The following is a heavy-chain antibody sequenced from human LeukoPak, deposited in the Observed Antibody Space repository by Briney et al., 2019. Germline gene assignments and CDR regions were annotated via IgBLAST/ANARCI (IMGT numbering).Heavy chain of an antibody. CDR1: GGSMRSYY. J-gene: IGHJ3*02. V-gene: IGHV4-59*01. D-gene: IGHD2-8*01. Sequence: SETLSLTCTVSGGSMRSYYWVWIRQPPGKGLEWIGYIYYSGSTDYNPSLKSRVTISVDTSKNQFSLKMSSATAADTAVYYCARAPNGFGAFDIWGPGTMVTVSS. CDR2: IYYSGST. CDR3: ARAPNGFGAFDI.